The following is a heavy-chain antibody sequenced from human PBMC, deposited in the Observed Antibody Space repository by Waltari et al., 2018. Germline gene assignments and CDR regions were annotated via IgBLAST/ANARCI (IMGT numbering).Heavy chain of an antibody. D-gene: IGHD4-17*01. CDR3: ASARGDYGGVFDY. J-gene: IGHJ4*02. Sequence: QVQLQESGPGLVKPSETLSLTCTVSGGSISSYYWSWIRKPPGKGLEWIGYIYYSGSTNYNPSLKSRVTISVDTSKNQFSLKLSSVTAADTAVYYCASARGDYGGVFDYWGQGTLVTVSS. CDR1: GGSISSYY. V-gene: IGHV4-59*01. CDR2: IYYSGST.